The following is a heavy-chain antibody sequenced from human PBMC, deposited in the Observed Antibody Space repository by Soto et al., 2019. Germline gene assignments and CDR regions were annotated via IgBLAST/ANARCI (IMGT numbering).Heavy chain of an antibody. CDR1: GYTFTNYY. D-gene: IGHD6-19*01. Sequence: GASVKVSCKASGYTFTNYYMHWVRQAPGQGLEWMGIINPSGGSTTYAQKFQGRVTMTRDTSTSTVYMELSSLRSEDTAVYYCARGFSSGWPFGYWGQGTQVTVSS. CDR3: ARGFSSGWPFGY. CDR2: INPSGGST. V-gene: IGHV1-46*01. J-gene: IGHJ4*02.